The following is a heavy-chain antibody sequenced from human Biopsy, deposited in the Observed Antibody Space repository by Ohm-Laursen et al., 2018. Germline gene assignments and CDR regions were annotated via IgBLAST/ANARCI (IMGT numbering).Heavy chain of an antibody. V-gene: IGHV4-34*01. J-gene: IGHJ3*02. CDR2: INHRGFT. CDR3: AKNLAVSSYALDI. CDR1: GGSLSGYY. D-gene: IGHD2/OR15-2a*01. Sequence: TLSLTCAVYGGSLSGYYWNWIRQSPGKGLEWIGEINHRGFTSNNPSLKSRVTTSVDTSKNQFSLKLGSVTAADTAVYYCAKNLAVSSYALDIWGQGTMVTVSS.